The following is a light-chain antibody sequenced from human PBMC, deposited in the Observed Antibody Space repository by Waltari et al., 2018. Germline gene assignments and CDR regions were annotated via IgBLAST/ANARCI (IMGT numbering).Light chain of an antibody. CDR3: CSYAGGSRVI. CDR1: SSDVGNYDL. Sequence: QSGLTQPASVSGSPGQSITMSCTGTSSDVGNYDLVSWYQQYPGKAPKLMVYEVTRRSSGVSERFSGSKSGNTASLTISGLQAEDEADYYCCSYAGGSRVIFGGGTKLTVL. V-gene: IGLV2-23*02. J-gene: IGLJ2*01. CDR2: EVT.